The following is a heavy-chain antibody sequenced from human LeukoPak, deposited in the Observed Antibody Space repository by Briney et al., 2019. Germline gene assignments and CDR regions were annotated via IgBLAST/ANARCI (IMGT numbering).Heavy chain of an antibody. CDR2: LYSGGST. CDR3: AKGARIVVVPAATHYMDV. J-gene: IGHJ6*03. V-gene: IGHV3-66*01. Sequence: LTGGSLRLSCAASGFVVSTNYMSWVRQAPGKGLEWVSVLYSGGSTYYTDSVKGRFTISRDNSNNTLYLQMNNLRAEDTAVYYCAKGARIVVVPAATHYMDVWGKGTTVTVSS. CDR1: GFVVSTNY. D-gene: IGHD2-2*01.